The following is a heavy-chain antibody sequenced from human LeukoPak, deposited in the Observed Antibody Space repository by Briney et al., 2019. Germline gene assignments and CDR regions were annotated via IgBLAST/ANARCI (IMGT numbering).Heavy chain of an antibody. Sequence: SETLSLTCTVSGGSISSSSYYWSWIRQPPGRGLEWIGEINTGGSTNYNPSLKSRVTISVDTSKNQFSLNLDSVTAADTAVYYCARDDLVSTSTGGFDVWGQGILVTVSS. CDR1: GGSISSSSYY. V-gene: IGHV4-39*07. J-gene: IGHJ4*02. CDR2: INTGGST. D-gene: IGHD2-8*02. CDR3: ARDDLVSTSTGGFDV.